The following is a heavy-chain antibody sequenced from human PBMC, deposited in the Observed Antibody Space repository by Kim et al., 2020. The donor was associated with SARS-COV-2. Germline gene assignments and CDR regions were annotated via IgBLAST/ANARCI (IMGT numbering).Heavy chain of an antibody. V-gene: IGHV6-1*01. CDR3: AREPPGDPIFFDY. D-gene: IGHD7-27*01. J-gene: IGHJ4*02. Sequence: YAVCVISRITINPGTAKNQFSLQLNSVTPEDTAVYYCAREPPGDPIFFDYWGQGTLVTVAS.